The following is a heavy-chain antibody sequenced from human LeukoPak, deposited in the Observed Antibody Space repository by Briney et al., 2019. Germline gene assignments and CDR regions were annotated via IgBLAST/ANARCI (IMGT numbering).Heavy chain of an antibody. J-gene: IGHJ3*02. D-gene: IGHD4-17*01. V-gene: IGHV4-4*07. Sequence: SETLSLTCTVSGGSIINNYWAWIRQPAGNGLEWIGRVHSGGTTNYNPSFRSRVTMSVNTSKNQVSLILSSVTAADTAVYFCARDLVTVTKGFDIWGQGTMVSVSS. CDR1: GGSIINNY. CDR3: ARDLVTVTKGFDI. CDR2: VHSGGTT.